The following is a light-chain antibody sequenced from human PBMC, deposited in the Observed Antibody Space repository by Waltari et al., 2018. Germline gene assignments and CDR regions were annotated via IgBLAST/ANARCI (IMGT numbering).Light chain of an antibody. Sequence: QLVLTQSPSASASLGASVKLTCTLSSGHSSNVIAWLQQQPEKGPRYLMKVNRDGRHSKGDKIPDRCSGSRSGGEHFLTSSSLQSEEGADYYCQTWGHGTWVFGGGTKLTVL. CDR2: VNRDGRH. J-gene: IGLJ3*02. CDR1: SGHSSNV. V-gene: IGLV4-69*01. CDR3: QTWGHGTWV.